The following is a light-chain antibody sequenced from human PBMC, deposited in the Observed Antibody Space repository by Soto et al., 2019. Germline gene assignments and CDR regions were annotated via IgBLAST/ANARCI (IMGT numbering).Light chain of an antibody. CDR2: KVS. V-gene: IGKV1-5*03. CDR3: QQYDSYPWT. J-gene: IGKJ1*01. CDR1: QSISSW. Sequence: DIQMTQSPSSLSASVGDRVTITCRASQSISSWLAWNQQKPGRAPNVLIYKVSILQSGVPSRFSGSGSGTEFTLTISSLQPEDFATYFCQQYDSYPWTFGQGTKVEIK.